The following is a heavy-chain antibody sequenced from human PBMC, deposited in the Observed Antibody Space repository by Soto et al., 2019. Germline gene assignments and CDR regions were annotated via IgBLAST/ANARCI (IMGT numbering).Heavy chain of an antibody. Sequence: PGGSLRLSCAASGFTFSDYYMSWIRQAPGKGLEWVSYISSSSSYTNYADSVKGRFTISRDNAKNSLYLQMNSLRAEDTAVYYCARVTDASWSGYYTGDYWGQGTLLTVSS. J-gene: IGHJ4*02. V-gene: IGHV3-11*06. CDR1: GFTFSDYY. D-gene: IGHD3-3*01. CDR2: ISSSSSYT. CDR3: ARVTDASWSGYYTGDY.